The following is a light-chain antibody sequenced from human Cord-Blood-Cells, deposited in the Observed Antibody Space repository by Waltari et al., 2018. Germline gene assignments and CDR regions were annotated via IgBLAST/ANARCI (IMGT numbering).Light chain of an antibody. CDR2: EVS. V-gene: IGLV2-14*01. J-gene: IGLJ3*02. CDR1: SSDVGGYNY. CDR3: SSYTSSSTNWV. Sequence: QSALTQPASVSGSPGQLITISCTGTSSDVGGYNYVSWYQQHPGRAPKLMIYEVSNRPSGVSNRFSGSKSGNTASLTISGLQAEDEADYYCSSYTSSSTNWVFGGGTKLTVL.